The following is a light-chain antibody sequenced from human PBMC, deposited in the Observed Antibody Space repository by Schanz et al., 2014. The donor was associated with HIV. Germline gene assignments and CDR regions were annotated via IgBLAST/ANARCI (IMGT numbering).Light chain of an antibody. CDR2: DVS. CDR3: SSYTSSSTKV. V-gene: IGLV2-14*03. J-gene: IGLJ3*02. CDR1: SSDVGHYDY. Sequence: QSALTQPASASGSRGQSVTISCTGTSSDVGHYDYVSWYQQHPGKAPKLMIYDVSNRPSGVSNRFSGSKSGNTASLTISGLQAEDEADYYCSSYTSSSTKVFGGGTKLTVL.